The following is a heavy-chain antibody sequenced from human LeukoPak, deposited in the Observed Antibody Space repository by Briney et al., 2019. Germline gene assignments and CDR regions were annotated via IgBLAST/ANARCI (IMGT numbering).Heavy chain of an antibody. Sequence: PSETLSLTCAVYGGSFSGYYWSWIRQPPGKGLEWIGEINHSGSTNYNPSLKSRVTISVDTSKNQFSLKLSSVTAAETAVYYCARDEIRAHYYDSSGYDYWGQGTLVTVSS. J-gene: IGHJ4*02. V-gene: IGHV4-34*01. CDR1: GGSFSGYY. D-gene: IGHD3-22*01. CDR2: INHSGST. CDR3: ARDEIRAHYYDSSGYDY.